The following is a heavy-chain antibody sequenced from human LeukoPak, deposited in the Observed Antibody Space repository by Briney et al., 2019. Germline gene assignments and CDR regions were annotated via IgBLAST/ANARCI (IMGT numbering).Heavy chain of an antibody. D-gene: IGHD6-13*01. Sequence: GGSLRLSCAASGFTFSSYWMSWVRQAPGKGLEWVSSISSSSSYIYYADSVKGRFTISRDNAKNSLYLQMSSLRAEDTAIYYCAREPAAAGRNWFGPWGQGTLVTVSS. V-gene: IGHV3-21*01. J-gene: IGHJ5*02. CDR2: ISSSSSYI. CDR3: AREPAAAGRNWFGP. CDR1: GFTFSSYW.